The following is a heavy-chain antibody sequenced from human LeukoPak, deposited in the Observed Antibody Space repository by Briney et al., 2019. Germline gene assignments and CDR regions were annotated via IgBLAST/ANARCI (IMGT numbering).Heavy chain of an antibody. CDR2: IRSKAYGGTT. Sequence: GGSLRLSCTASGLTFGDHAMSWVRQAPGKGLEWVGFIRSKAYGGTTEYAASVRGRFTISRDDSNSIAYLQMNSLKTEDTAVYYCTRGEYFFDYWGQGTLVTVSS. J-gene: IGHJ4*02. V-gene: IGHV3-49*04. CDR1: GLTFGDHA. CDR3: TRGEYFFDY.